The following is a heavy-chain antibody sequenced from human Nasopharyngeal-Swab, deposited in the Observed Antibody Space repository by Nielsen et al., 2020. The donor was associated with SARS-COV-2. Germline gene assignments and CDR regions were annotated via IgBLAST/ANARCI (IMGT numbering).Heavy chain of an antibody. D-gene: IGHD3-10*01. Sequence: GESLKISCADSGFTFSSYAMSWVRQTPGKGLEWVSAITGSGGRTYYADSVKGRFTISRDNSKNTLYLQMNSLRAEDTAIYYCANLWFGGPSGYYYSYAMDVWGQGTTVTVSS. CDR2: ITGSGGRT. J-gene: IGHJ6*02. V-gene: IGHV3-23*01. CDR1: GFTFSSYA. CDR3: ANLWFGGPSGYYYSYAMDV.